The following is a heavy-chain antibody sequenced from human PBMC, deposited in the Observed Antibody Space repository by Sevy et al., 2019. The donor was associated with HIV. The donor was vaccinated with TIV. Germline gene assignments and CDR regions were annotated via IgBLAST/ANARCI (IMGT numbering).Heavy chain of an antibody. CDR1: GFTFSSYS. Sequence: GGSLRLSCAASGFTFSSYSMNWVRQAPGKGLEWVSYISSSSSTIYYADSVKGRFTISRDNAKNSLYLQMNSLRAEDTAVYYCARDYSNLAFYDYGMAVWGQGTTVTDSS. V-gene: IGHV3-48*01. D-gene: IGHD4-4*01. J-gene: IGHJ6*02. CDR2: ISSSSSTI. CDR3: ARDYSNLAFYDYGMAV.